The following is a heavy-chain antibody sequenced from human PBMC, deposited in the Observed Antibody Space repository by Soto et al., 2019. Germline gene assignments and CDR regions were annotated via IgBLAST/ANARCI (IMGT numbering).Heavy chain of an antibody. J-gene: IGHJ4*02. D-gene: IGHD3-10*01. V-gene: IGHV4-31*03. Sequence: QVQLQESGPGLVKPSQTLSLTCTVSGDSLSSGGYYWSWIRQHPGKGLEWIGYIYYSGSTYYNPSLKSRVTISVDTSKNQFSLKLSSVTAADTAVYYCAREWVVRGVSEFDYWGQGTLVTVSS. CDR2: IYYSGST. CDR1: GDSLSSGGYY. CDR3: AREWVVRGVSEFDY.